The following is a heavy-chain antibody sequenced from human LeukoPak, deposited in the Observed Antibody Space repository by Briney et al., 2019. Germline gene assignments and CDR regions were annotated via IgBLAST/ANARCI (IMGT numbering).Heavy chain of an antibody. CDR2: ISSSGIST. V-gene: IGHV3-23*01. Sequence: PGGSLRLSCAASGFTFSSYAMNWVRQTPGKGLEWVSGISSSGISTYYADSVKGRFTISRDNSKNTLYLQMNSLRAEDTAVYYCAKQLSRYYDFWSGNFDYWGQGTLVTVSS. J-gene: IGHJ4*02. D-gene: IGHD3-3*01. CDR3: AKQLSRYYDFWSGNFDY. CDR1: GFTFSSYA.